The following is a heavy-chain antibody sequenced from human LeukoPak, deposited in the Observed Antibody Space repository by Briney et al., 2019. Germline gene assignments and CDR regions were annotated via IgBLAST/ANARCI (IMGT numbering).Heavy chain of an antibody. J-gene: IGHJ4*02. D-gene: IGHD3-22*01. V-gene: IGHV3-21*01. CDR1: GFAFSSYS. CDR2: ISSSSSYI. CDR3: ARDNYDSSGYFY. Sequence: PGGSLRLSCAASGFAFSSYSMNWVRQAPGKGLEWVSSISSSSSYIYYADSVKGRFTISRDNAKNSLYLQMNSLRAEDTAVYYCARDNYDSSGYFYWGQGTLVTVSS.